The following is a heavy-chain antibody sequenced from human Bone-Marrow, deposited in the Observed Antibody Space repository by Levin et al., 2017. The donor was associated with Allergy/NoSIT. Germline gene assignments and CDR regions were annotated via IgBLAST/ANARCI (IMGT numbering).Heavy chain of an antibody. CDR3: ARRRISDNWYFDL. J-gene: IGHJ2*01. CDR1: GFSFISFY. V-gene: IGHV5-51*01. CDR2: IYPGDSKT. Sequence: KVSCRGSGFSFISFYIGWVRQMPGKGLEWMGIIYPGDSKTTYGPSFQGQVTISADKSLSTAYLHWDSLKASDTAMYYCARRRISDNWYFDLWGRGTLVTVSS.